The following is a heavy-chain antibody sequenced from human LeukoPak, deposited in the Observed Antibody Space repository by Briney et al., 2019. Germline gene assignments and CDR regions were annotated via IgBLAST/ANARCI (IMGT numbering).Heavy chain of an antibody. CDR2: INWNGGST. CDR3: ARTNYYDSSGSPGNDY. D-gene: IGHD3-22*01. J-gene: IGHJ4*02. CDR1: GFTFDDYG. V-gene: IGHV3-20*04. Sequence: GGSLRLSCAASGFTFDDYGMSWVRQAPGKGRGWVSGINWNGGSTGYADSVKGRFTISRDNAKNSLYLQMNSLRAEDTALYYCARTNYYDSSGSPGNDYWGQGTLVTVSS.